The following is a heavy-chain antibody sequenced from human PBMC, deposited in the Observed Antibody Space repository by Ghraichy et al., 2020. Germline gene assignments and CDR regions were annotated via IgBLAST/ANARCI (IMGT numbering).Heavy chain of an antibody. Sequence: EPLSLTCTVSGGSISSYYWSWIRQPAGKGLEWIGRIYTSGSTNYNPSLKSRVTMSVDTSKNQFSLKLSSVTAADTAVYYCARDNIQQWLVDYYYYGMDVWGQGTTVTVSS. CDR2: IYTSGST. J-gene: IGHJ6*02. CDR3: ARDNIQQWLVDYYYYGMDV. D-gene: IGHD6-19*01. CDR1: GGSISSYY. V-gene: IGHV4-4*07.